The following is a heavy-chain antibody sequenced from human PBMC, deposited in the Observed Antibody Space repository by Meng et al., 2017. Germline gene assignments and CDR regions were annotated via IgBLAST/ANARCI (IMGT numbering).Heavy chain of an antibody. D-gene: IGHD5-24*01. CDR1: GGSFSGYY. CDR2: INHSGST. J-gene: IGHJ4*02. Sequence: SETLSLTCAVYGGSFSGYYWSWIRQPPGKGLEWIGEINHSGSTNYNPSLKSRVTISVDTSKNQFSLKLSSMTAADTAVYYCARSTLERWLQLRYFDYWGQGTLVTVSS. CDR3: ARSTLERWLQLRYFDY. V-gene: IGHV4-34*01.